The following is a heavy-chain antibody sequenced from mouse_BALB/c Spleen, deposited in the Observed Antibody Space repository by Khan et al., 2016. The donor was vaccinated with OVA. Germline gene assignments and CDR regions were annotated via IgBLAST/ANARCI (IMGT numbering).Heavy chain of an antibody. Sequence: QVQLQQPGAELVRPGASVKLSCKASGSTFTSYWMNWVKQRPGQGLEWIGMIDPSDSETHYNQMFKDKATLTVDKFSSTASMQLSSLPSEASAVDYGARREKYGYDPSGFAYWGQGTLVTGSA. CDR1: GSTFTSYW. J-gene: IGHJ3*01. D-gene: IGHD2-2*01. V-gene: IGHV1-61*01. CDR3: ARREKYGYDPSGFAY. CDR2: IDPSDSET.